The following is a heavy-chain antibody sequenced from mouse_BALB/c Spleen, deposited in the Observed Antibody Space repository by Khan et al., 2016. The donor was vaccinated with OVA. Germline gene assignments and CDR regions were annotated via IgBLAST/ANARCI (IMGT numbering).Heavy chain of an antibody. V-gene: IGHV3-2*02. CDR1: GYSITSNFA. J-gene: IGHJ4*01. CDR2: ISFSGYT. Sequence: VQLKESGPGLVKPSQSLSLTCTVTGYSITSNFAWNWIRQFPGNKLEWMGYISFSGYTTYSPSLKSRISITRDTSHNQFFLQLHSVTTEDTAPYYCARSLYYGYSYALDDWGQGTSFTVSP. D-gene: IGHD2-2*01. CDR3: ARSLYYGYSYALDD.